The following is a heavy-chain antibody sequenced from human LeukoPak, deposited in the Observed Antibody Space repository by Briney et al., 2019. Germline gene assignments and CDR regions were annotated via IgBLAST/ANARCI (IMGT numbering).Heavy chain of an antibody. J-gene: IGHJ4*02. CDR3: ARGLRSYGFRVFDY. CDR2: IIAYNGDT. D-gene: IGHD5-18*01. V-gene: IGHV1-18*01. Sequence: ASVKVSCKASVFTFAKYGFSWVRQAPGQGLEWMGWIIAYNGDTNYVQKLQGRVTMTTDTSTSTAYMELRSLRSDDTAVYYCARGLRSYGFRVFDYWGQGTLVTVSS. CDR1: VFTFAKYG.